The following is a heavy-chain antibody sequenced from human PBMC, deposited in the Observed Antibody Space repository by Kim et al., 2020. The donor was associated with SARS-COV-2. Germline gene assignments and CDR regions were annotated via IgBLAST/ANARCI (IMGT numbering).Heavy chain of an antibody. J-gene: IGHJ4*02. CDR3: ARVSLAAAGKKFDY. D-gene: IGHD6-13*01. V-gene: IGHV4-34*01. Sequence: NPSLKSRVTISVDTSKNQFSLKLSSVTGADTAVYYCARVSLAAAGKKFDYWGQGTLVTVSS.